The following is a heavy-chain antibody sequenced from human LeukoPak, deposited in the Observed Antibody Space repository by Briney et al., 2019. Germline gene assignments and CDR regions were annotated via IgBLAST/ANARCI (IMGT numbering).Heavy chain of an antibody. Sequence: GGSLRLSCAASGFTFSSYSMNWVRQAPGKGLEWVSSISSSSSYIYYADSVKGRFTISRDNAKNSLYLQMNSLRAEDTAVYYCAREATVVTGDYWGQGTLVTVSS. CDR1: GFTFSSYS. J-gene: IGHJ4*02. D-gene: IGHD4-23*01. CDR3: AREATVVTGDY. CDR2: ISSSSSYI. V-gene: IGHV3-21*04.